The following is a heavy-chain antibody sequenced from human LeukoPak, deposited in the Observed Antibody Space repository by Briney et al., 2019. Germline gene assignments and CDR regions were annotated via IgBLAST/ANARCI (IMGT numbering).Heavy chain of an antibody. J-gene: IGHJ4*02. V-gene: IGHV1-69*13. Sequence: ASVKVSCKASGCTFSSYAISWVRQAPGQGLEWMGGIIPIFGTANYAQKFQGRVTITADESTSTAYMELSSLRSEDTAVYYCARDRSTVTTYLKNWGQGTLVTVSS. CDR3: ARDRSTVTTYLKN. CDR1: GCTFSSYA. CDR2: IIPIFGTA. D-gene: IGHD4-17*01.